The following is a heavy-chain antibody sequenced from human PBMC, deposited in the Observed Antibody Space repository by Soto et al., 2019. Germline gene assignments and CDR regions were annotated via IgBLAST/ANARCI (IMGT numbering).Heavy chain of an antibody. J-gene: IGHJ4*02. D-gene: IGHD1-7*01. V-gene: IGHV1-8*01. CDR2: MNPNSGNT. CDR1: GYTFTSYD. Sequence: QVQLVQSGAEVKKPGASVKVSCKASGYTFTSYDINWVRQATGQGLEWLGWMNPNSGNTGYAQKFQGRVTMTRNTTINTAYTELSSLRSEDTAVYYCARGRSPTGTTFDFDYWGQGTLVTVSS. CDR3: ARGRSPTGTTFDFDY.